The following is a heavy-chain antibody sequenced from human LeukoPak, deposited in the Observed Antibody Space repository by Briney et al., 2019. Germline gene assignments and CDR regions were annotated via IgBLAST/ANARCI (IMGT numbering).Heavy chain of an antibody. CDR1: GYTFTSYG. V-gene: IGHV1-18*04. CDR2: ISAYNGNT. CDR3: ARGVGYYDTLTGYYRESYSGY. D-gene: IGHD3-9*01. Sequence: ASVKVSCKASGYTFTSYGISWVRQAPGQGLEWMGWISAYNGNTNYAQKLQGRVTMTTDTSTSTAYMELRSLRSDDTAVYYCARGVGYYDTLTGYYRESYSGYWGQGTLVTVSS. J-gene: IGHJ4*02.